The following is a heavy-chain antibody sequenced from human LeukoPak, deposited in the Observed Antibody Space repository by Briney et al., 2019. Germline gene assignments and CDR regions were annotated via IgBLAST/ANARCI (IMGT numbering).Heavy chain of an antibody. J-gene: IGHJ4*02. V-gene: IGHV4-61*02. CDR2: IYSSGST. CDR1: GGFISSGSYS. D-gene: IGHD3-9*01. Sequence: SETLSLTCTVSGGFISSGSYSWSWIRQPAGKGLEWIGRIYSSGSTNYNPSLKSRVTISVDTSKNQFSLKLSSVTAADTAVYYCARAYDILTGHFDYWGQGTLVTVSS. CDR3: ARAYDILTGHFDY.